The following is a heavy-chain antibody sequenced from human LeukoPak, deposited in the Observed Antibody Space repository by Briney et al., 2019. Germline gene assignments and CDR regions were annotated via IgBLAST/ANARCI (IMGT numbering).Heavy chain of an antibody. D-gene: IGHD6-19*01. J-gene: IGHJ3*02. CDR1: GFTFDNYA. CDR2: IYSGGST. V-gene: IGHV3-53*01. Sequence: GGSLRLSCAASGFTFDNYAMSWVRQAPGKGLEWVSVIYSGGSTYYADSVKGRFTLSRDNSKNTVYLQMNSLRAEDTAVYYCARSDSEQWLISGAFDIWGQGTMVTVSS. CDR3: ARSDSEQWLISGAFDI.